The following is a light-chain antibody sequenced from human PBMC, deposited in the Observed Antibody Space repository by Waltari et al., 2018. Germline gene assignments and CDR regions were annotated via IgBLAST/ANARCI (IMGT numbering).Light chain of an antibody. V-gene: IGKV1-39*01. CDR2: AAS. Sequence: IQMTQSPSSLSASVGDRVTITCRASQSISSYLNWYQQKPGKAPKLLIYAASSLQSGVPSRFSGSGSGTDFTITISSLQPEDFATYYGQQSYSTRPWTFGQGTKVEIK. J-gene: IGKJ1*01. CDR1: QSISSY. CDR3: QQSYSTRPWT.